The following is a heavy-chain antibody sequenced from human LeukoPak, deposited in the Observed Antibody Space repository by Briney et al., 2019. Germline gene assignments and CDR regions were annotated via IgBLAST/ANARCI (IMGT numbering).Heavy chain of an antibody. CDR3: AKDSGAYYDFWSGYYDY. CDR1: GFTFSSYA. CDR2: ISGSGGST. Sequence: PGGSLRLSCAASGFTFSSYAMSWVRQAPGKGLEWVSAISGSGGSTYYADSVKGRFTISRDNSKNTLYLRMNSLRAEDTAVYYCAKDSGAYYDFWSGYYDYWGQGTLVTVSS. V-gene: IGHV3-23*01. D-gene: IGHD3-3*01. J-gene: IGHJ4*02.